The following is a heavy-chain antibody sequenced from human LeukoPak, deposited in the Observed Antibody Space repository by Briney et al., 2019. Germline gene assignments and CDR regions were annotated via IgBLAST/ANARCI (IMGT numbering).Heavy chain of an antibody. V-gene: IGHV3-20*04. J-gene: IGHJ6*03. CDR3: ARVSCSSTSCYGGYYYYMDV. CDR1: GFTFDDYG. D-gene: IGHD2-2*01. Sequence: PGGSLRLSCVASGFTFDDYGMSWVRQAPGKGLEWVSGINWNGGSTGYADSVKGRFTISRDNAKNSLYLQMNSLRAEDTALYYCARVSCSSTSCYGGYYYYMDVWGKGTTVTVSS. CDR2: INWNGGST.